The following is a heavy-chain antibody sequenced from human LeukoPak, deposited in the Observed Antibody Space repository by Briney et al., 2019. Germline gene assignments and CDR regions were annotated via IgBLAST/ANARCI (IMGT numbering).Heavy chain of an antibody. D-gene: IGHD2-2*01. CDR2: ISNSGGDT. Sequence: GGSLRLSCAASGFTFSSYATSWVRQAPGKGLEWVSAISNSGGDTSYSDSVKGRFTISRDNSKSTLYLQMNSLRAEDTAIFYCSTWNYVEYWGQGTLATAPS. J-gene: IGHJ4*02. CDR3: STWNYVEY. V-gene: IGHV3-23*01. CDR1: GFTFSSYA.